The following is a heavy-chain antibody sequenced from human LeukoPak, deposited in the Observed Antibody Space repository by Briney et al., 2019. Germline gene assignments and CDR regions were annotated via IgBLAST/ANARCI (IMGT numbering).Heavy chain of an antibody. Sequence: SETLSLTCTVSGGSISSGGYYWSWIRQHPGEGLEWIGYIYYSGSTYYNPSLKSRVTISVDTSKNQFSLKLSSVTAADTAVYYCARGGTLSYYYDSSGYYFDYWGQGTLDTVSS. CDR2: IYYSGST. J-gene: IGHJ4*02. V-gene: IGHV4-31*03. CDR3: ARGGTLSYYYDSSGYYFDY. D-gene: IGHD3-22*01. CDR1: GGSISSGGYY.